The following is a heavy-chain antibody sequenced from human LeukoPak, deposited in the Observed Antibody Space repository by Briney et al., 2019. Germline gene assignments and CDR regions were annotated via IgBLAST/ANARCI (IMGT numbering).Heavy chain of an antibody. CDR1: GFTFSSYA. J-gene: IGHJ3*02. CDR3: ARVPRRDGYNRHAFDI. D-gene: IGHD5-24*01. CDR2: INHSGST. V-gene: IGHV4-34*01. Sequence: GSLRLSCAASGFTFSSYAMSWIRQPPGKGLEWIGEINHSGSTNYNPSLKSRVTISVDTSKNQFSLKLSSVTAADTAVYYCARVPRRDGYNRHAFDIWGQGTMVTVSS.